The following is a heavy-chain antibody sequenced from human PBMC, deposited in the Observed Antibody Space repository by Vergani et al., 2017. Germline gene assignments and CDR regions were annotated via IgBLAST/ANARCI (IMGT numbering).Heavy chain of an antibody. D-gene: IGHD3-22*01. Sequence: EVQLVQSGAEVKKPGESLRISCKGSGYSFTSYWISWVRQMPGKGLEWMGRIDPSDSYTNYSPSFQGHVTISADKSISTAYRQWSSLKASDTAMYYCARVGWSYYDSSGYYYAPGGWFDPWGQGTLVTASS. V-gene: IGHV5-10-1*03. J-gene: IGHJ5*02. CDR2: IDPSDSYT. CDR3: ARVGWSYYDSSGYYYAPGGWFDP. CDR1: GYSFTSYW.